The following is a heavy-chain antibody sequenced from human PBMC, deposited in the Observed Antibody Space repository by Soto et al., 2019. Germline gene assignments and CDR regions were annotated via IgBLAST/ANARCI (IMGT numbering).Heavy chain of an antibody. D-gene: IGHD3-10*01. J-gene: IGHJ6*02. V-gene: IGHV3-33*05. CDR3: ARGSSGPQTYFLSGMDV. CDR1: RFTFGDYA. CDR2: ISNAGTRR. Sequence: PGGSLRLSCKTSRFTFGDYAMHWVRQAPGKGLEWVAYISNAGTRRNYAESMTGRFTISRDNSKNTLFLQMNSLTDADTAVYFCARGSSGPQTYFLSGMDVWGQGTTVTVSS.